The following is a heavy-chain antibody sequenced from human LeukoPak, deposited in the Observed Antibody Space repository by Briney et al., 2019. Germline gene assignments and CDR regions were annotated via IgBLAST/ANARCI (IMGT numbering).Heavy chain of an antibody. CDR2: IYYSGTT. CDR3: ARHGAGGYHFYYYGMDV. Sequence: SETLSLTCTVSGGSISSYYWSWIRQPPGKGLEWMGYIYYSGTTNYNPSLKSRATISLDTSKNQFSLKLSSVTAADTAVYYCARHGAGGYHFYYYGMDVWGQGTTVTVSS. V-gene: IGHV4-59*08. D-gene: IGHD6-25*01. CDR1: GGSISSYY. J-gene: IGHJ6*02.